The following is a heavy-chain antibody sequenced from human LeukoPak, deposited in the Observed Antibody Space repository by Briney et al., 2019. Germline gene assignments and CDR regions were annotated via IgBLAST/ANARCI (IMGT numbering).Heavy chain of an antibody. CDR3: ASVIVVINWDAFDI. V-gene: IGHV3-74*01. D-gene: IGHD3-22*01. CDR1: GFTFSSYW. CDR2: INSDGSST. J-gene: IGHJ3*02. Sequence: GGSLRLSCAAPGFTFSSYWMHWVRQAPGKGLVWVSRINSDGSSTSYADSVKGRFTISRDNAKNTLYLQMNSLRAEDTAVYYCASVIVVINWDAFDIWGQGTMVTVSS.